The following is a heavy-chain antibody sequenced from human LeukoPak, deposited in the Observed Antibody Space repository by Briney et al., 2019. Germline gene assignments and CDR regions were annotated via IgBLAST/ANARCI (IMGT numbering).Heavy chain of an antibody. CDR1: GYTFTSYY. CDR3: ATPSWELVDYYYYGMDV. CDR2: INPSGGST. D-gene: IGHD1-26*01. J-gene: IGHJ6*02. Sequence: ASVNVSCKASGYTFTSYYMHWVRQAPGQGLEWMGLINPSGGSTSYAQKFQGRVTMTRDTSTSTVYMELSSLRSEDTAVYYCATPSWELVDYYYYGMDVWGQGTTVTVSS. V-gene: IGHV1-46*01.